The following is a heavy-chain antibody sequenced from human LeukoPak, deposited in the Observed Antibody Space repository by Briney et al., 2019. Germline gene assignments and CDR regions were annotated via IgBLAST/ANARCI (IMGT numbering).Heavy chain of an antibody. CDR1: GFTVSSNY. CDR2: IYSGGST. Sequence: PGGSLRLSCAASGFTVSSNYMTWVRQAPGKGLEWVSAIYSGGSTYYADSVKGRFTISRDNSKNTLYLQMNSLRAEDTAVYYCARNFPTVVTSFDYWGQGTLVTVSS. CDR3: ARNFPTVVTSFDY. J-gene: IGHJ4*02. D-gene: IGHD4-23*01. V-gene: IGHV3-53*01.